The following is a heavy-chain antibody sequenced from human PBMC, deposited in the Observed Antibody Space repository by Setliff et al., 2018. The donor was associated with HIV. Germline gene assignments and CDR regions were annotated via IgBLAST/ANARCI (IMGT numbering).Heavy chain of an antibody. V-gene: IGHV4-59*11. CDR1: GGSISSHY. CDR3: AKSSPSIGYISDH. J-gene: IGHJ4*02. CDR2: ISPTGNT. D-gene: IGHD5-12*01. Sequence: SSETLSLTCTVSGGSISSHYWSWIRQPPGKGLEWIGYISPTGNTNYNPSLKSRVTISTDTSKNQFSLNVRSVTAADTAVYFCAKSSPSIGYISDHWGQGTLVTVS.